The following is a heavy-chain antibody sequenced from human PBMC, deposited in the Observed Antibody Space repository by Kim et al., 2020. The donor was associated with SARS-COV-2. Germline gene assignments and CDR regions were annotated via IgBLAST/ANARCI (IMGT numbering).Heavy chain of an antibody. CDR3: ARHWDPDGSYFDY. Sequence: RDGPSFQGHVTISIDKSISTAFLQWNSLKSSDTAIYFCARHWDPDGSYFDYWGQGTLVTVSS. V-gene: IGHV5-51*01. J-gene: IGHJ4*02. D-gene: IGHD1-26*01.